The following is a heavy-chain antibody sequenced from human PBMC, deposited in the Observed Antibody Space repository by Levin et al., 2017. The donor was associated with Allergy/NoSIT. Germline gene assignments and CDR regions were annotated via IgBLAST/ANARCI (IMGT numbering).Heavy chain of an antibody. D-gene: IGHD6-19*01. J-gene: IGHJ4*02. CDR1: GFTFSSYE. Sequence: GGSLRLSCAASGFTFSSYEMNWVRQAPGKGLEWVSYISSSGSTIYYADSVKGRFTISRDNAKNSLYLQMNSLRAEDTAVYYCARGGYSSGWYPAGWGFDYWGQGTLVTVSS. CDR3: ARGGYSSGWYPAGWGFDY. CDR2: ISSSGSTI. V-gene: IGHV3-48*03.